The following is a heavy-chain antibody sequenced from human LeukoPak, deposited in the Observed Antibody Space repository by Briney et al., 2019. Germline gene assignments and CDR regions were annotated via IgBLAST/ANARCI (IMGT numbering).Heavy chain of an antibody. D-gene: IGHD2-21*02. J-gene: IGHJ3*02. CDR1: GFTFSSYS. CDR2: ISSSSSYI. Sequence: PGGSLRLSCAASGFTFSSYSMNWVRQAPGKGLEWVSSISSSSSYIYYADSVKGRFTISRDNAKNSLYLQMNSLRAEDTAVYYCARVDSYCGGDCPAGAFDIWGQGTMVTVSS. V-gene: IGHV3-21*01. CDR3: ARVDSYCGGDCPAGAFDI.